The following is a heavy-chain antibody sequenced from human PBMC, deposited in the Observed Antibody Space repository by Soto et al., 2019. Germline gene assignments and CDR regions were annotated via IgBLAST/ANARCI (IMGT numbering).Heavy chain of an antibody. J-gene: IGHJ6*02. CDR2: VSANNGHT. Sequence: ASVKVSCKASGFTFSNYGLNGVRQAPEQGLEWMGWVSANNGHTNYAQNLQGRVSMTKDTSTSKAYMELRGLTFDDTAVYYCARDIESVTAKHFFYYYAMDVCGQGTTVTVSS. CDR1: GFTFSNYG. D-gene: IGHD3-3*02. CDR3: ARDIESVTAKHFFYYYAMDV. V-gene: IGHV1-18*01.